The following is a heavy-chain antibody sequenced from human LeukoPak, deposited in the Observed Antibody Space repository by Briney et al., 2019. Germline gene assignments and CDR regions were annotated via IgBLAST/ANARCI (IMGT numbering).Heavy chain of an antibody. CDR3: ARAAYDXLTLAXDPANDY. V-gene: IGHV1-18*01. J-gene: IGHJ4*01. D-gene: IGHD3-9*01. CDR1: GYTFSSFG. CDR2: ISVYNGDT. Sequence: GASVKVSCTASGYTFSSFGFMWVRQAPGQGLDWMGWISVYNGDTRYAQKFQGRVTMTTDTSTSTAYMELRSLTSDDTAVYYCARAAYDXLTLAXDPANDYWGXXTXVXVSS.